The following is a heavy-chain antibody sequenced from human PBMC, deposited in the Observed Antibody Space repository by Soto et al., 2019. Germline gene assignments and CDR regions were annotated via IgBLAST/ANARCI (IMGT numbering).Heavy chain of an antibody. CDR1: GGTFSSYA. CDR3: ASLIAAAGPPHSPRYYYGMDV. D-gene: IGHD6-13*01. Sequence: QVQLVQSGAEVKKPGSSVKVSCKASGGTFSSYAISWVRQAPGQGLEWMGGIIPIFGTADYAQKFQGRVTITADESTSTAYMELSSLRSEDTAVYYCASLIAAAGPPHSPRYYYGMDVWGQWTTVTVSS. V-gene: IGHV1-69*12. J-gene: IGHJ6*02. CDR2: IIPIFGTA.